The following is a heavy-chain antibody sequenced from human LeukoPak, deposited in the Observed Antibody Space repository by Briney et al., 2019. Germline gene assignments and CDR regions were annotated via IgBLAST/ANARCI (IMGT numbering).Heavy chain of an antibody. Sequence: PGGSLRLSCAASGFTFSTFAMIWVRQPPGKGLEWVSSIFPSGGEIHYADSVKGRFTISRDNSKNTLYLQMNSLRADDTAVYYCVKDHGWLLYSWGQGTLVTVSS. V-gene: IGHV3-23*01. CDR3: VKDHGWLLYS. CDR1: GFTFSTFA. D-gene: IGHD3-9*01. CDR2: IFPSGGEI. J-gene: IGHJ4*02.